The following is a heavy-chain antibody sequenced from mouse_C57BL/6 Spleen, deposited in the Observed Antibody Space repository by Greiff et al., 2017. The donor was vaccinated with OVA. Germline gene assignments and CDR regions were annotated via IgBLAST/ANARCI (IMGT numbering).Heavy chain of an antibody. J-gene: IGHJ1*03. D-gene: IGHD2-2*01. Sequence: EVKLLESGPGLVKPSQSLSLTCSVTGYSITSGYYWNWIRQSPGNKLEWMGFISYDGSNNYNPSFKNRISITGNTSKNQFFLKLNSVTTEDTATYYCARAVTTWYFDVWGTGTTVTVSS. V-gene: IGHV3-6*01. CDR3: ARAVTTWYFDV. CDR1: GYSITSGYY. CDR2: ISYDGSN.